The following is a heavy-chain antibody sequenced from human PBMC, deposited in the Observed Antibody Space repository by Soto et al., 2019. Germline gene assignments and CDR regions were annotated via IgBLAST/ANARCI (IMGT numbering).Heavy chain of an antibody. CDR1: GFTFSNYA. V-gene: IGHV3-23*01. J-gene: IGHJ4*02. D-gene: IGHD4-17*01. CDR3: AKDTLPVTPYFDY. Sequence: EVQVLESGGGLVQPGGSLRLSCAASGFTFSNYAMSWVRQAPGKGLEWVSTISGRGDNTDYVDSVKGRFTISRDNSKNTLYLQMNSLRAEDTAVYYCAKDTLPVTPYFDYWGQGALVTVSS. CDR2: ISGRGDNT.